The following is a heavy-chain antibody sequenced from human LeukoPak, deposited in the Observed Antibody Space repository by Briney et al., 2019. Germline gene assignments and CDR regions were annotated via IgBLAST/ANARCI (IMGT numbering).Heavy chain of an antibody. V-gene: IGHV1-2*02. CDR1: GYTFTCYY. CDR2: INPNSGGT. Sequence: ASVKVSCKASGYTFTCYYMHWVRQAPGQGLEWMGWINPNSGGTNYAQKFQGRVTMTRDTSISTAYMELSRLRSEDTAVYYCARQHNSGYFSYYYYYMDVWGKGTTVTVSS. J-gene: IGHJ6*03. D-gene: IGHD5-12*01. CDR3: ARQHNSGYFSYYYYYMDV.